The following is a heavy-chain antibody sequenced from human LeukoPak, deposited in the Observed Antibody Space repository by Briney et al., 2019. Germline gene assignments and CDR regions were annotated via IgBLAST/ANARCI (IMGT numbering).Heavy chain of an antibody. CDR1: GFTFSSYW. V-gene: IGHV3-74*01. CDR2: ISGDGSST. J-gene: IGHJ4*02. D-gene: IGHD2-21*01. Sequence: GGSLRLSCAASGFTFSSYWMHWVRQVPGKGLVWVSRISGDGSSTNYADSVRGRFTISRDDAKNTLYLQTNSLRAEDTAVYYCARETPYCGGDCYSLVDYWGQGTLVTVSS. CDR3: ARETPYCGGDCYSLVDY.